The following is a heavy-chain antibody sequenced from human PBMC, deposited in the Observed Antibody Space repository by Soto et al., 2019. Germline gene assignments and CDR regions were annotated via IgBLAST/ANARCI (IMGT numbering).Heavy chain of an antibody. CDR2: ISGSGGST. D-gene: IGHD2-2*02. CDR1: GFTFSSYA. CDR3: AKLTRNQLLYNNWFDP. J-gene: IGHJ5*02. Sequence: EVQLLESGGGLVQPGGSLRLSCAASGFTFSSYAMSWVRQAPGKGLEWVSAISGSGGSTYYADSVKGRFTISRDNSKNTLYLQMNSLRAEDTAVYYCAKLTRNQLLYNNWFDPWGQGTLVTVSS. V-gene: IGHV3-23*01.